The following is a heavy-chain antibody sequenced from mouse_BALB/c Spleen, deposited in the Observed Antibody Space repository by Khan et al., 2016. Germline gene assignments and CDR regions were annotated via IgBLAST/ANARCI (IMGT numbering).Heavy chain of an antibody. CDR1: GFSLSTSGMG. CDR3: AADDAFAY. Sequence: QVTLKESGPGILQPSQTLSLTCSFSGFSLSTSGMGVSWIRQPSGKGLEWLAHIYWDDDKRYNPSLKSRLTLSKDNSSNQVFLKITSMDTADTATYYCAADDAFAYWGQGTLVTVSA. J-gene: IGHJ3*01. CDR2: IYWDDDK. D-gene: IGHD2-3*01. V-gene: IGHV8-12*01.